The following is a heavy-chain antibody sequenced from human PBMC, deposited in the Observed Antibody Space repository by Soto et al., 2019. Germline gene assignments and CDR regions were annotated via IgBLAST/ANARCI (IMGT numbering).Heavy chain of an antibody. CDR1: GYTFTSYG. V-gene: IGHV1-18*01. CDR2: ISAYNGNT. Sequence: ASVKVSCKASGYTFTSYGISWVRQAPGQGLEWMGWISAYNGNTNYAQKLQGRVTMTTDTSTSTAYMELRSLRSDDTAVYYCARDREVGATIRYYYYYGMDVWGQGTTVTVSS. D-gene: IGHD1-26*01. J-gene: IGHJ6*02. CDR3: ARDREVGATIRYYYYYGMDV.